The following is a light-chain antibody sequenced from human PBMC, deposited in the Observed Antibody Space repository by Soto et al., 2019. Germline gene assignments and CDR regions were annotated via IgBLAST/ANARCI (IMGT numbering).Light chain of an antibody. Sequence: QSVVTQPPSVSAAPGQKVTISCSGSSSNIGNNYVSWYQQLPGTAPKVLIYDNNKRPSGIPDRFSGSKSGTSATLGITGLQTRDEADYYCGTWDSSLSAWVFGGGTKLTVL. CDR1: SSNIGNNY. V-gene: IGLV1-51*01. J-gene: IGLJ3*02. CDR2: DNN. CDR3: GTWDSSLSAWV.